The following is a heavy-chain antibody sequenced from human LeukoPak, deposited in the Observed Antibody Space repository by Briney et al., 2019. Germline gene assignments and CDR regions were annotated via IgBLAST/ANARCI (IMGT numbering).Heavy chain of an antibody. CDR3: ARPEGSGSYYMYNWFDP. J-gene: IGHJ5*02. D-gene: IGHD3-10*01. CDR2: INHSGST. Sequence: SETLSLTCAVYGGSFSGYYWSWIRQPPGKGREWIGEINHSGSTNYNPSLKSRVTISVDTSKNQFSLKLSSVTAADTAVYYCARPEGSGSYYMYNWFDPWGQGTLVTVSS. CDR1: GGSFSGYY. V-gene: IGHV4-34*01.